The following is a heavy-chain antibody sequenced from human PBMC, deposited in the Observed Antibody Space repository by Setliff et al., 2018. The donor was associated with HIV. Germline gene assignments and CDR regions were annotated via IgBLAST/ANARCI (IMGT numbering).Heavy chain of an antibody. V-gene: IGHV1-69*13. Sequence: SVKVSCKASGGTFSSFGINWIRQAPGQGLEWMGGIIPVFGKVEYAQRFQGRVKITADESTSTAYMEMGSLRSEDMAIYYCARSDSGWPHYQYHHMDVWGKGTTVTVSS. CDR2: IIPVFGKV. D-gene: IGHD6-19*01. J-gene: IGHJ6*04. CDR1: GGTFSSFG. CDR3: ARSDSGWPHYQYHHMDV.